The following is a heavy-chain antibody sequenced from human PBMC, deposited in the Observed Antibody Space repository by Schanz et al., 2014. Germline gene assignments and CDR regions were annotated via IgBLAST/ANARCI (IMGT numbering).Heavy chain of an antibody. J-gene: IGHJ5*02. CDR2: IASGGSHT. CDR1: GITFSDYA. D-gene: IGHD2-21*01. V-gene: IGHV3-23*01. Sequence: EVQLLESGGALEQPGGSLRLSCAASGITFSDYAMSWVRQAPGKGLEWVSTIASGGSHTFYADSVTGRFTISGDNSKNTLFLQMNNLRAEDTAVYYCARGKAYTAGTPMNWFDPWGQGTLVTVSS. CDR3: ARGKAYTAGTPMNWFDP.